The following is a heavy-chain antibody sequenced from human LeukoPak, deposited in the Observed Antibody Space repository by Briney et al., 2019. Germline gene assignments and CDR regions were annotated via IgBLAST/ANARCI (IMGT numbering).Heavy chain of an antibody. Sequence: PSETLSLTCTVSGGSISSSSYYWGWIRQPPGKGLEWIGSIYYSGSTYYNPSLKSRVTISVDTSKNQFSLKLSSVTAADTAVYYCARRPNQDSGSYGSYRRGYFDYWGQGTLVTVSS. V-gene: IGHV4-39*01. CDR3: ARRPNQDSGSYGSYRRGYFDY. CDR2: IYYSGST. CDR1: GGSISSSSYY. J-gene: IGHJ4*02. D-gene: IGHD3-10*01.